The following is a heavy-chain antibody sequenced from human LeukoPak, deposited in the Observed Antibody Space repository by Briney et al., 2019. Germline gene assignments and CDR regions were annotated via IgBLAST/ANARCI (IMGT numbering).Heavy chain of an antibody. Sequence: GASVKVSCKASGYTFTGYYMHWVRPAPGQEVEWMGWINPNSGGTNYVQKFQGRVTMTRDTSISTAYMELSSLRSDDTAVCYCAAGGREVTTSCGIYGGQGTLVTVPS. CDR2: INPNSGGT. J-gene: IGHJ4*02. D-gene: IGHD3-16*01. V-gene: IGHV1-2*02. CDR1: GYTFTGYY. CDR3: AAGGREVTTSCGIY.